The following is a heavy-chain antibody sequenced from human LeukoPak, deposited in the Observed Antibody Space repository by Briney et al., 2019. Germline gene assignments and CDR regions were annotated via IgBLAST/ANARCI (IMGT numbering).Heavy chain of an antibody. J-gene: IGHJ4*02. CDR1: GGSISSGSYY. CDR3: AGSFVVAARYFDY. Sequence: SQTLSLTCTVSGGSISSGSYYWSWIRQPAGKGLEWIGRIYTSGSTNYNPSLKSRVTISVDTSKNQFSLKLSSVTAADTAVYYCAGSFVVAARYFDYWGQGTLVTVSS. D-gene: IGHD6-6*01. V-gene: IGHV4-61*02. CDR2: IYTSGST.